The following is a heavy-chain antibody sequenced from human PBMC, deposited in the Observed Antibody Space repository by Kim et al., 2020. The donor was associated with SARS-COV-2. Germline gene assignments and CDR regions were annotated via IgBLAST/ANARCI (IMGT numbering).Heavy chain of an antibody. J-gene: IGHJ6*02. Sequence: GGSLRLSCSASGFTFSSYVMHWVRQAPGKGLEWVAGISHDGSNKYYADSVKGRFTISRDNSKNTLYLQMNSLRAEDTAVYYCARAGGYDFWSGLLEYYYYGMDVWGQGTTVTVSS. V-gene: IGHV3-30*04. D-gene: IGHD3-3*01. CDR3: ARAGGYDFWSGLLEYYYYGMDV. CDR2: ISHDGSNK. CDR1: GFTFSSYV.